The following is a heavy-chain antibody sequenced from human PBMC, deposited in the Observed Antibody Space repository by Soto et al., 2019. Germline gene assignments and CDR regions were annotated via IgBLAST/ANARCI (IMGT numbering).Heavy chain of an antibody. V-gene: IGHV3-21*01. CDR1: GFTFSSYS. Sequence: EVQLVESGGGLVKPGGSLRLSCAASGFTFSSYSMNWVRQAPGKGLEWVSSISSSSSYIYYADSVKGRFTISRDNAKNSLYLQMNSLRAEDTAVYYCARDATVTTRANWFDPWGQGTLVTVSS. CDR3: ARDATVTTRANWFDP. D-gene: IGHD4-17*01. CDR2: ISSSSSYI. J-gene: IGHJ5*02.